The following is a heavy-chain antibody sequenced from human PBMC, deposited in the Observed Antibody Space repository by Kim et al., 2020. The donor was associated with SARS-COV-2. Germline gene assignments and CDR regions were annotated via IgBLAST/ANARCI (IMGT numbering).Heavy chain of an antibody. CDR2: IIPIFGTA. CDR1: GGTFSSYA. CDR3: ASYYDSSGYYYG. V-gene: IGHV1-69*13. Sequence: ASVKVSCKASGGTFSSYAISWVRQAPGQGLEWMGGIIPIFGTANYAQKFQGRVTITADESTSTAYMELSSLRSEDMAVYYCASYYDSSGYYYGWGQGTLVTVSS. D-gene: IGHD3-22*01. J-gene: IGHJ4*02.